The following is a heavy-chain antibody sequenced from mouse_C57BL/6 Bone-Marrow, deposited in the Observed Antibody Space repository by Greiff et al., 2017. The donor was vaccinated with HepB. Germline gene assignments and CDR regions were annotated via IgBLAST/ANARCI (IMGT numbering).Heavy chain of an antibody. V-gene: IGHV2-5*01. CDR3: AIIYYDYDVYAMDY. J-gene: IGHJ4*01. CDR1: GFSLTSYG. CDR2: IWRGGST. Sequence: VQLQESGPGLVQPSQSLSITCTVSGFSLTSYGVHWVRQSPGKGLEWLGVIWRGGSTDYNAAFMSRLSITKDNSKSQVFFKMNSLQADDTAIYYCAIIYYDYDVYAMDYWGQGTSVTVSS. D-gene: IGHD2-4*01.